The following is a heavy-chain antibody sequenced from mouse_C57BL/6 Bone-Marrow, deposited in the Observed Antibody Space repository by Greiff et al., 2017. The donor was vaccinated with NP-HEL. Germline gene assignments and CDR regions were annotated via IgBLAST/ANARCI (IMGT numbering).Heavy chain of an antibody. D-gene: IGHD2-1*01. CDR2: INPYNGGT. J-gene: IGHJ3*01. V-gene: IGHV1-19*01. CDR1: GYTFTDYY. Sequence: SGYTFTDYYMNWVKQSHGKSLEWIGVINPYNGGTSYNQKFKGKATLTVDKSSSTAYMELNSLTSEDSAVYYCARMVYGNYVGFAYWGQGTLVTVSA. CDR3: ARMVYGNYVGFAY.